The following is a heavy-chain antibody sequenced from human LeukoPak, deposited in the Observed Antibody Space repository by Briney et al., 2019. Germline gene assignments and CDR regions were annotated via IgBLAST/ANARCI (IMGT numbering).Heavy chain of an antibody. CDR1: GFTFSSYG. Sequence: GRSLRLSCAASGFTFSSYGMHWVRQAPGKGLEWVAVIWYDGSNKYYADSVKGRFTISGDNSKNTLYLQMNSLRAEDTAVYYCARDLTGATVTTYFDYWGQGTLVTVSS. D-gene: IGHD4-17*01. V-gene: IGHV3-33*01. CDR3: ARDLTGATVTTYFDY. CDR2: IWYDGSNK. J-gene: IGHJ4*02.